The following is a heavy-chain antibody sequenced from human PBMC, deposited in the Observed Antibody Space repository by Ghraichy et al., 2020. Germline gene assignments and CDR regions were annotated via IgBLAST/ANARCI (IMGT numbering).Heavy chain of an antibody. D-gene: IGHD4-11*01. CDR1: GGSISSYY. Sequence: SQTLSLTCTVSGGSISSYYWSWIRQPPGKGLEWIGYIYYSGSTNYNPSLKSRVTISVDTSKNQFSLKLSSVTAADTAVYYCARRTYDYNRAYWYFDLWGRGTLVTVSS. CDR2: IYYSGST. CDR3: ARRTYDYNRAYWYFDL. J-gene: IGHJ2*01. V-gene: IGHV4-59*01.